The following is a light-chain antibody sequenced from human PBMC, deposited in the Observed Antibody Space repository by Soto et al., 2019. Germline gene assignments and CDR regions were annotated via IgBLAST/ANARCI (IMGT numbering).Light chain of an antibody. CDR1: QSIGLA. CDR3: QQRTDRPPWT. CDR2: DAS. Sequence: EIVLTQSPATLSLSPGERATLSCRASQSIGLAIAWYQHKPGQDPRLLIFDASQRATGVPARFRGSGSGTDVTLSISSLEPEDFAVYYYQQRTDRPPWTFGQGTKVESK. J-gene: IGKJ1*01. V-gene: IGKV3-11*01.